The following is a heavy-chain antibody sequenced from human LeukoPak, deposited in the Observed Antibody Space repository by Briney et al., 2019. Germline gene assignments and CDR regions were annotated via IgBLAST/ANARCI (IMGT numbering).Heavy chain of an antibody. D-gene: IGHD4-23*01. J-gene: IGHJ4*02. CDR3: ARRAGGYSHPYDY. CDR2: ISANGGST. Sequence: GGSLRLSCAASGFTFSTYAMSWVRQAPGKGLEWVSAISANGGSTFYADSVKGRFTISRDNSKNTLYLQMNSLRAEDTAVYYCARRAGGYSHPYDYWGQGILVTVSS. CDR1: GFTFSTYA. V-gene: IGHV3-23*01.